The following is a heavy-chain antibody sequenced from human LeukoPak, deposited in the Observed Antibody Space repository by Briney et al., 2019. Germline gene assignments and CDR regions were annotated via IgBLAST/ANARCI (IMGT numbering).Heavy chain of an antibody. J-gene: IGHJ4*02. CDR1: GGSVSSGGYY. Sequence: PSETLSLTCTVSGGSVSSGGYYWSWIRQHPGKGLEWIGYIYYSGSTYYNPSLKSRVTISVDTSKSQFSLKLSSVTAADTAVYYCARDQTRYCSGGSCYYFDYWGQGTLVTVSS. CDR3: ARDQTRYCSGGSCYYFDY. D-gene: IGHD2-15*01. CDR2: IYYSGST. V-gene: IGHV4-31*03.